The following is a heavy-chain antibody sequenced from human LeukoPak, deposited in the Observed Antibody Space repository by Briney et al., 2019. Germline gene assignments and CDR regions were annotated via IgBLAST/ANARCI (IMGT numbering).Heavy chain of an antibody. V-gene: IGHV4-39*07. CDR2: IYYSGNT. CDR3: ASGRDGYNYPFNY. D-gene: IGHD5-24*01. CDR1: GGSISSSSYY. J-gene: IGHJ4*02. Sequence: PSETLSLTCTVSGGSISSSSYYWGWIRQPPGKGLEWIGSIYYSGNTYYNPSLKSRVTISVDMSKNQFSLKLSSVTAADTAVYYCASGRDGYNYPFNYWGQGTLVTVSS.